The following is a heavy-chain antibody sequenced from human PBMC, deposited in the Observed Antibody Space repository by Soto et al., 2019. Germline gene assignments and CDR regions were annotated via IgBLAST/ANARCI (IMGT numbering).Heavy chain of an antibody. CDR2: IRGSGDTT. Sequence: EVQLLESGGGLVQPGGSRRFPFAASGSRFGSYARNWSARAQGRGLEWVSSIRGSGDTTYYADSVKGRFTISRDNSKNTVYLQMNSLRAEDTALYYCAKDPHSSGWYPYYFDYWGQGILVTVSS. V-gene: IGHV3-23*01. J-gene: IGHJ4*02. CDR3: AKDPHSSGWYPYYFDY. CDR1: GSRFGSYA. D-gene: IGHD6-19*01.